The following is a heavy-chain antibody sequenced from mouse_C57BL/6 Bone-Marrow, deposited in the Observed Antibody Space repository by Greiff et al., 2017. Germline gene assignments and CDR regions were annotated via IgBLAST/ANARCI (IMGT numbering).Heavy chain of an antibody. CDR3: ARRDWSYYFDY. CDR2: ISSGGSYT. V-gene: IGHV5-6*02. J-gene: IGHJ2*01. CDR1: GFTFSSYG. D-gene: IGHD4-1*01. Sequence: EVKFEESGGDLVKPGGSLKLSCAASGFTFSSYGMSWVRQTPDKRLEWVATISSGGSYTYYPDSVKGRFTISRDNAKNTLYLQMSSLKSEDTAMYYCARRDWSYYFDYWGQGTTLTVSS.